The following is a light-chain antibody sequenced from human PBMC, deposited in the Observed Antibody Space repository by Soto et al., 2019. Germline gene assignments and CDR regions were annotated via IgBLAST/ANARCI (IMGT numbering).Light chain of an antibody. CDR2: EVS. V-gene: IGLV2-14*01. CDR1: SSDVGGYNY. CDR3: SSYTV. Sequence: QSALTQPASVSGSPGQSITISCTGTSSDVGGYNYVSWYQQHPGKAPKLMIYEVSNRPSGVSNRFSGSKSGNTAALTISGRKAEDEADYYCSSYTVFGGGTKLTVL. J-gene: IGLJ2*01.